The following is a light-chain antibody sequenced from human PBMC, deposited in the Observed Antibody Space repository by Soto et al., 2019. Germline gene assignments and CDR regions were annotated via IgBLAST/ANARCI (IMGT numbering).Light chain of an antibody. V-gene: IGKV1-39*01. J-gene: IGKJ1*01. CDR2: AAS. Sequence: DIQLTQSPSSLSASVGDRFTITCRASQSIRSYLNWYQQKPGKAPKLLIYAASSLQTGVSSRFSGSGSGTDFTLTISSLQPDDSATYYCQQSYSTLWTFGQGTKVDI. CDR1: QSIRSY. CDR3: QQSYSTLWT.